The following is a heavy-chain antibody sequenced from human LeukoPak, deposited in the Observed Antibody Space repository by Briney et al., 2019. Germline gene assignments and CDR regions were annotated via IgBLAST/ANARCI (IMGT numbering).Heavy chain of an antibody. J-gene: IGHJ4*02. D-gene: IGHD6-13*01. V-gene: IGHV4-59*12. Sequence: SETLSLTCTFSGGSISSYFWSWIRQPPGRGLEWIGYIYYSGNTYYNPSLKSRVTISVDTSKNQFSLKLSSVTAADTAVYYCARARYTNSWYSFDYWGQGTLVTVSS. CDR2: IYYSGNT. CDR1: GGSISSYF. CDR3: ARARYTNSWYSFDY.